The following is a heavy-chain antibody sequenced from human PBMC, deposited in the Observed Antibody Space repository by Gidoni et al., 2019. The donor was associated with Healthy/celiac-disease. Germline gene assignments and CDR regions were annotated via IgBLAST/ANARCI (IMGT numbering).Heavy chain of an antibody. J-gene: IGHJ4*02. Sequence: EVQLLESGGGLVQPGGSLRLSCAASGFTFSSYAMSWVRQAPGKGLEWVSAISGSGGSTYYADSVKGRFTISRDNSKNTLYLQMNSLRAEDTAVYYCHCPYYDFWSGYYAFDYWGQGTLVTVSS. D-gene: IGHD3-3*01. CDR1: GFTFSSYA. CDR2: ISGSGGST. CDR3: HCPYYDFWSGYYAFDY. V-gene: IGHV3-23*01.